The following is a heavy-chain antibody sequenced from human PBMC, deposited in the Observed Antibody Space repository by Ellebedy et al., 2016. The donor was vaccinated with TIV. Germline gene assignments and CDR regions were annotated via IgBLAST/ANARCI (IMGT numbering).Heavy chain of an antibody. CDR1: GFTFSSYA. V-gene: IGHV3-48*04. CDR2: ISSSSSTI. Sequence: GESLKISXAASGFTFSSYAMHWVRQAPGKGLEWVSYISSSSSTIYYADSVKGRFTISRDNAKNSLYLQMNSLRAEDTAVYYCARDKRYFDYWGQGTLVTVSS. J-gene: IGHJ4*02. CDR3: ARDKRYFDY.